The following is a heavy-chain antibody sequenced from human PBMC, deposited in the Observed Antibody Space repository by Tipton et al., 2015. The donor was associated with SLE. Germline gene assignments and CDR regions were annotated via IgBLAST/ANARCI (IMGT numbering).Heavy chain of an antibody. CDR3: ATSYITMIVVDY. Sequence: SLRLSCAASGFTFSSYGMHWVRQAPGKGLEWVAVISYDGSNKYYADSVKGRFTISRDNSKNTLYLQMSSLRAEDTAVYYCATSYITMIVVDYWGQGTLVTVSS. V-gene: IGHV3-30*03. CDR2: ISYDGSNK. CDR1: GFTFSSYG. D-gene: IGHD3-22*01. J-gene: IGHJ4*02.